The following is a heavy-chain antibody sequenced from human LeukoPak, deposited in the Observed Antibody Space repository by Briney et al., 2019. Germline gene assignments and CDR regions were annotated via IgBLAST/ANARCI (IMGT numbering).Heavy chain of an antibody. CDR3: LTDLLLTEVD. J-gene: IGHJ4*02. CDR1: VYTFTDSH. Sequence: ASVTISCKASVYTFTDSHMHWVNQAPGKGLEWMGRVDAEHGGSTYAEKFRGRVNITSDTPTDTAYMELSRLRSDDTAIYYCLTDLLLTEVDWGQGSLVTVSS. CDR2: VDAEHGGS. D-gene: IGHD2-21*01. V-gene: IGHV1-69-2*01.